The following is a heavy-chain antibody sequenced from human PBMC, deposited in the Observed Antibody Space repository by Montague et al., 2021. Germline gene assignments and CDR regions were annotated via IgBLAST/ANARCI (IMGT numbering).Heavy chain of an antibody. Sequence: SETLSLTCGVYGGPFSGYFWTWIRQPPGKGLEWVGEINHSGDANYNPSLESRVTMTVDTSKRQFSLRLTSLTAADTAIYYCARDTWFRENLSSLYYYWIDVWGQGTTVTVSS. J-gene: IGHJ6*02. V-gene: IGHV4-34*01. CDR3: ARDTWFRENLSSLYYYWIDV. CDR2: INHSGDA. D-gene: IGHD3-10*01. CDR1: GGPFSGYF.